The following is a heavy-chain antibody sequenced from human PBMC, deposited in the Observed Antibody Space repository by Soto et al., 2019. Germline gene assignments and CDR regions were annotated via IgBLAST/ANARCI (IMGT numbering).Heavy chain of an antibody. Sequence: EVQLVQSGAEVKKPGESLRISCKGSGYSFTSYWITWVRQMPGKGLEWMGRIDPSDSYSKYSPSFQGHVTMSADKSISTVYLQWSSLKASDTAMYYCAKQQDKYSISSDFDYWGQGTLVTVSS. CDR2: IDPSDSYS. V-gene: IGHV5-10-1*03. J-gene: IGHJ4*02. CDR1: GYSFTSYW. D-gene: IGHD6-6*01. CDR3: AKQQDKYSISSDFDY.